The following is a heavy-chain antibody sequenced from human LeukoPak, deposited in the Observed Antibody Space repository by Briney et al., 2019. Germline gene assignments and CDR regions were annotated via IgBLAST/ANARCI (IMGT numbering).Heavy chain of an antibody. CDR3: ARGALQLWAVDY. J-gene: IGHJ4*02. CDR2: IYYSGST. D-gene: IGHD5-18*01. V-gene: IGHV4-31*03. Sequence: SETLSLTCTVSGGSISRGGYYWSWIRQHPGKGLEWIGYIYYSGSTYYNPSLKSRVTISVDTSKNQFSLKLSSVTAADTAVYYCARGALQLWAVDYWGQGTLVTVSS. CDR1: GGSISRGGYY.